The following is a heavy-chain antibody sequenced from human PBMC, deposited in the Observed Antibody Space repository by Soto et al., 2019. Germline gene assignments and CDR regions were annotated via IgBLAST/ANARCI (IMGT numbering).Heavy chain of an antibody. Sequence: QVQLVQSGAEVKKPGASVKDSCKASGYTFTSYAMHWVRQAPGQRLEWMGWINAGNGNTKYSQKFQGRVTITRDTSASTAYMELISLRSEDTAVYYCARVEGRLVRGSIGGMDVWGQGTTVTVSS. CDR2: INAGNGNT. D-gene: IGHD6-6*01. J-gene: IGHJ6*02. CDR3: ARVEGRLVRGSIGGMDV. V-gene: IGHV1-3*01. CDR1: GYTFTSYA.